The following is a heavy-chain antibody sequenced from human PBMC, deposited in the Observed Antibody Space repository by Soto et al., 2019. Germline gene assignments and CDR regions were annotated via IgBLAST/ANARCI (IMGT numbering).Heavy chain of an antibody. CDR1: GGTFSDHA. Sequence: QVQLVQSGTEVKMPGSSVKGSCKAFGGTFSDHAVSWVRQAPGQGLEWMGVINPFFKGTKYAQKFQGRLTITADDSTSTAYMDLYSLISEDTAVYYCARDVQVNYFDNTYHYYAMDFWGQGTTVIVSS. J-gene: IGHJ6*02. D-gene: IGHD3-9*01. CDR2: INPFFKGT. V-gene: IGHV1-69*01. CDR3: ARDVQVNYFDNTYHYYAMDF.